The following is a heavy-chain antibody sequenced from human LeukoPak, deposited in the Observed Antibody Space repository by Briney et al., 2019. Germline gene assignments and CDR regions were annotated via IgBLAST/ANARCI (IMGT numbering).Heavy chain of an antibody. CDR1: GFTFSSYA. Sequence: GGSLRLSCAASGFTFSSYAMSWVRQAPGKGLEWVSAISGSGGSTYYADSVKGRFTISRDNSKNTLYLQMNSLRAEDTAVYYCAKDLYDSSGFVGWFDPWGQGTLVTVSS. CDR3: AKDLYDSSGFVGWFDP. D-gene: IGHD3-22*01. J-gene: IGHJ5*02. CDR2: ISGSGGST. V-gene: IGHV3-23*01.